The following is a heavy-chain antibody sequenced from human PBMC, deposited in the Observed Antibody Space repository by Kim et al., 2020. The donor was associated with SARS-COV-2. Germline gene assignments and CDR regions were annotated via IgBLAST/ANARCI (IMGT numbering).Heavy chain of an antibody. J-gene: IGHJ4*02. D-gene: IGHD3-22*01. V-gene: IGHV3-9*01. CDR3: AKVLGRLLLECFDY. CDR1: GFTFGDYA. Sequence: GGSLRLSCAASGFTFGDYAMHWVRQAPGKGLEWVSGISWNSGSIGYADSVKGRFTISRDNAKNSLYLQMNSLRAEDTALYYCAKVLGRLLLECFDYWGQGTLVTVSP. CDR2: ISWNSGSI.